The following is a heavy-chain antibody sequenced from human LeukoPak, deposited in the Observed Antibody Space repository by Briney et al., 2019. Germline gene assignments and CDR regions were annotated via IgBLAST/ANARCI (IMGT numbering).Heavy chain of an antibody. CDR3: AKWAYYYGSGSSEDV. Sequence: GGSLRLSCAASGFTFSSYAMSWVRQAPGKGLEWVSAISGSGGSTYYADSVKDRFTISRDNSKNTLYLQMNSLRAEDTAVYYCAKWAYYYGSGSSEDVWGKGTTVTVSS. CDR1: GFTFSSYA. J-gene: IGHJ6*04. V-gene: IGHV3-23*01. D-gene: IGHD3-10*01. CDR2: ISGSGGST.